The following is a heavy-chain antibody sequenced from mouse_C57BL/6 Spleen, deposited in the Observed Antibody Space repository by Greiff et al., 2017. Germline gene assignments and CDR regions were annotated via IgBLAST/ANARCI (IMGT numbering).Heavy chain of an antibody. CDR3: ARQAYSSGHFDY. CDR2: ISNLAYSI. CDR1: GFTFRDYG. J-gene: IGHJ2*01. D-gene: IGHD1-1*01. V-gene: IGHV5-15*01. Sequence: EVQRVESGGGLVQPGGSLKLSCAASGFTFRDYGMAWVRQAPRKGPEWVAFISNLAYSIYYADTGTGRFPISRETAENTLYLEMSSQGSEDTAMYTCARQAYSSGHFDYWGQGTTLTVSS.